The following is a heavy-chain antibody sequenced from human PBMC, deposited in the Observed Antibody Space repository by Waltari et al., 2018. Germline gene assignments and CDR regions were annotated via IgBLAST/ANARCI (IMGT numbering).Heavy chain of an antibody. D-gene: IGHD5-12*01. J-gene: IGHJ3*02. CDR3: ARMGRDGYNSRAFDI. V-gene: IGHV3-53*01. CDR2: IYSGGST. CDR1: GFTVSSNY. Sequence: EVQLVESGGGLIQPGGSLRLSCAASGFTVSSNYMSWVRQAPGKGLEWVSVIYSGGSTYYADSVKGRFTISRDNSKNTLYLQMNSLRAEDTAVYYCARMGRDGYNSRAFDIWGQGTMVTVSS.